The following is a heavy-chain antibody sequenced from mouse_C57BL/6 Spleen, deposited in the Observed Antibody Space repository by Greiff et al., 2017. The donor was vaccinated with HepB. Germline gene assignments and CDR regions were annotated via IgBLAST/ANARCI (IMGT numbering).Heavy chain of an antibody. J-gene: IGHJ2*01. CDR3: TRSKGDFDY. CDR1: GFNIKDDY. CDR2: IDPENGDT. D-gene: IGHD2-5*01. Sequence: EVQLQQSGAELVRPGASVKLSCTASGFNIKDDYMHWVKQRPEQGLEWIGWIDPENGDTEYASKFQGKATITADTSSNTAYLQLNSLTSEDTAVYYCTRSKGDFDYWGQGTTLTVSS. V-gene: IGHV14-4*01.